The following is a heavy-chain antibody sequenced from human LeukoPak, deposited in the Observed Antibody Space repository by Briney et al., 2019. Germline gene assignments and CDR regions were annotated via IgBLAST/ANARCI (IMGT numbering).Heavy chain of an antibody. D-gene: IGHD3-22*01. CDR1: GGSINSYY. V-gene: IGHV4-59*01. J-gene: IGHJ4*02. CDR3: ARVRDRSGYFYDFDY. CDR2: IHYSGST. Sequence: SETLPLTCTVSGGSINSYYWSWIRQPPGTGLEWIGYIHYSGSTNYNPSLKSRVTISVDTSKNQFSLKLSSVTAADTAVYYCARVRDRSGYFYDFDYWGQGTLVTVSS.